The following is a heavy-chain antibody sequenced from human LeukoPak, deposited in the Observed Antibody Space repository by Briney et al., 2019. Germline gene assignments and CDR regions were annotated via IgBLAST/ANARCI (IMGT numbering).Heavy chain of an antibody. CDR2: IRSSSSYI. CDR3: ARHRSGGSQDDAFDI. CDR1: GFTFSTYS. V-gene: IGHV3-21*06. Sequence: GGSLRLSCAASGFTFSTYSMNWVRQAPGKGLEWVSSIRSSSSYIYYADSVKGRFTISRDNANNSVYLQMNSLRAEDTAVYYCARHRSGGSQDDAFDIWGQGTLVTVSS. J-gene: IGHJ3*02. D-gene: IGHD2-15*01.